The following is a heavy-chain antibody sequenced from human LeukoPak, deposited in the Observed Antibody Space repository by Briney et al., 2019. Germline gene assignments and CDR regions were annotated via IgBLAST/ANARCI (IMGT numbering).Heavy chain of an antibody. CDR1: GGSISSSSYY. V-gene: IGHV4-39*01. D-gene: IGHD2-2*01. CDR3: ARIEGVPAAILHFDY. Sequence: SETLSLTCTVSGGSISSSSYYWGWIRQPPGKGLEWIGSIYYSASTYYNPSLKSRVTISVDTSKNQFSLKLSSVTAADTAVYYCARIEGVPAAILHFDYWGQGTLVTVSS. J-gene: IGHJ4*02. CDR2: IYYSAST.